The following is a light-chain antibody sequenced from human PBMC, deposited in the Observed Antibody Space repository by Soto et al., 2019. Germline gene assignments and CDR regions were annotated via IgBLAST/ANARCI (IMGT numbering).Light chain of an antibody. V-gene: IGKV3-20*01. CDR1: QSVSSSY. CDR2: GSS. J-gene: IGKJ1*01. Sequence: EIVLTQSPGTLSLSPGERATLSCRASQSVSSSYLAWYQQKPGKAPRLLIYGSSSRDTGIPDRFSGSGSGTAFPFTISRLGPEDFAVYYCQQYLGTFGQGTKVE. CDR3: QQYLGT.